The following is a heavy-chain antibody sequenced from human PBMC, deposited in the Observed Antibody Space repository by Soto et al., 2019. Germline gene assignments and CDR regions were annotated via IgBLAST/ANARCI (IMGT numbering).Heavy chain of an antibody. CDR1: GFTFDDYA. D-gene: IGHD3-3*01. Sequence: AGGSLRLSCAASGFTFDDYAMHWVRQAPGKGLEWVSGISWHSGSIGYADSVKGRFTISRDNAKNSLYLQMNSLRAEDTALYYCAKDIDNEGGITIFGVVISSYGMEVWGQGTTVTVSS. CDR3: AKDIDNEGGITIFGVVISSYGMEV. V-gene: IGHV3-9*01. J-gene: IGHJ6*02. CDR2: ISWHSGSI.